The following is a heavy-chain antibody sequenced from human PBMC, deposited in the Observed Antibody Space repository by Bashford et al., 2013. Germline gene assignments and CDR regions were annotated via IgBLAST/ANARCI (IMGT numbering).Heavy chain of an antibody. Sequence: WIRQPPGKGLEWIGEINHSGSTNYNPSLKSRVTISVDTSKNQFSLKLSSVTAADTAVYYCARSTFLFSGFDIWGQGTTVTVSS. CDR3: ARSTFLFSGFDI. V-gene: IGHV4-34*01. J-gene: IGHJ3*02. D-gene: IGHD2/OR15-2a*01. CDR2: INHSGST.